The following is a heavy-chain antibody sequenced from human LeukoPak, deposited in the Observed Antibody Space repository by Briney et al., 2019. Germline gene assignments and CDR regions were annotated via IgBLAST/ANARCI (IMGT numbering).Heavy chain of an antibody. J-gene: IGHJ4*02. D-gene: IGHD6-6*01. CDR1: GFTFSSYA. V-gene: IGHV3-30-3*01. CDR2: ISYDGSNK. Sequence: GGSLRLSCAASGFTFSSYAMHWVRQAPGKGLEWVAVISYDGSNKYYADSVKGRFTISRDNSKNTLYLQMNSLRAEDTAVYYCAKDISSSSDIDYWGQGTLVTVSS. CDR3: AKDISSSSDIDY.